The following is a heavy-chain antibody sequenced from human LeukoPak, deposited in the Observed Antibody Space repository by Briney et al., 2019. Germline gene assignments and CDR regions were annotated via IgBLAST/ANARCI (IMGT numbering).Heavy chain of an antibody. J-gene: IGHJ4*02. CDR3: GRGLQDFDY. CDR2: IYYSGST. CDR1: GGSVSSGSYY. V-gene: IGHV4-61*01. Sequence: PAETLSLTCTVSGGSVSSGSYYWSWIRQPPGKGLEWIGYIYYSGSTNYNPSLKSRVTISVDTSKNQFSLKLSSVTAADTAVYYCGRGLQDFDYWGQGTLVTVSS.